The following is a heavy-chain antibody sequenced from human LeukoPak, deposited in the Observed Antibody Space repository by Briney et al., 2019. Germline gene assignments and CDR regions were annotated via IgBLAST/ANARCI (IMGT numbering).Heavy chain of an antibody. Sequence: GGSLRLSCAASGFTFSSYAMSWVRQAPGKGLEWVSAISGSGGSTYYADSVKGRFTISRDNAKNSLYLQMNSLRAEDTAVYYCAREGHGDYLPYYYYYYMDVWGKGTTVTVSS. D-gene: IGHD4-17*01. CDR3: AREGHGDYLPYYYYYYMDV. J-gene: IGHJ6*03. V-gene: IGHV3-23*01. CDR1: GFTFSSYA. CDR2: ISGSGGST.